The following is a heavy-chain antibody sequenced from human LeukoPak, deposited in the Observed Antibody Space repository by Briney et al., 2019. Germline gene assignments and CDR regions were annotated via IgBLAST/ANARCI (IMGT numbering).Heavy chain of an antibody. CDR1: GYTFTSYG. CDR2: ISAYNGNT. V-gene: IGHV1-18*01. Sequence: ASVKVSCKASGYTFTSYGISWVRQAPGQGLEWMGWISAYNGNTNYAQKLQGRVTMTTDTSTSTAYMELRGLRSDDTAVYYCARGVKFQPLFYFDYWGQGTLVTVSS. D-gene: IGHD2-2*01. CDR3: ARGVKFQPLFYFDY. J-gene: IGHJ4*02.